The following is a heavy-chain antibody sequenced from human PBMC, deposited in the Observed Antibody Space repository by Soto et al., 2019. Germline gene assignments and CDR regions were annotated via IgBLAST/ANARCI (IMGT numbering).Heavy chain of an antibody. CDR2: IDPRDSYT. D-gene: IGHD1-7*01. Sequence: GESLKISCEASGYSFTTYWISWVRQMPGKGLEWMGAIDPRDSYTKHSPSFQGHVTISVDKSISTAYLQWNSLKASDTAIYYCAREKSDLELFNWLDPWGQGTLVTVSS. CDR3: AREKSDLELFNWLDP. J-gene: IGHJ5*02. V-gene: IGHV5-10-1*01. CDR1: GYSFTTYW.